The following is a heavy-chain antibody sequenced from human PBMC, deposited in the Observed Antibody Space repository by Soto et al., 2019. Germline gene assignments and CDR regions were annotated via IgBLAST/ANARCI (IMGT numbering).Heavy chain of an antibody. D-gene: IGHD3-22*01. CDR1: GFTFSSNG. CDR3: ARDWGVYDSDIRSHIPHLDS. Sequence: EVQLVESGGGLVQPGVSLRLSCEASGFTFSSNGMNWVRQAPGKGLEWVSFISIGSSTINYADSVRARFTISRDNAKNSLCLQMNSLRDEDTAVYYCARDWGVYDSDIRSHIPHLDSWGQGTLVTVSS. V-gene: IGHV3-48*02. J-gene: IGHJ4*02. CDR2: ISIGSSTI.